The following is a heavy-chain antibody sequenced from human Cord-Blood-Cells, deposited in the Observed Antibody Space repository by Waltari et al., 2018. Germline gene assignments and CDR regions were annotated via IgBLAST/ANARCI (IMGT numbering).Heavy chain of an antibody. V-gene: IGHV3-7*01. CDR1: GFTFSSNW. CDR3: ARVRKQLVDY. Sequence: EVQLVESGGGLVQPGGTLRLSCAASGFTFSSNWMHWGRQAPGKGLEWVANIKQEGREKYYVDSVKGRFTISRDNAKNSLYLQMNSVRAENTAVYYCARVRKQLVDYWGQGTLVTVSS. J-gene: IGHJ4*02. CDR2: IKQEGREK. D-gene: IGHD6-13*01.